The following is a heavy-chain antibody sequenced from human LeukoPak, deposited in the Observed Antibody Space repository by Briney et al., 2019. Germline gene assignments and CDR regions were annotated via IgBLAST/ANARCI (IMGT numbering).Heavy chain of an antibody. CDR2: IWYDGSRI. Sequence: GGSLRLSCAASGFIFSNYGMHWVRQAPGKGLDWVAVIWYDGSRICYADSVKGRFTISRDNSKNTLYLQMNSLRAEDTAVYYCARAYSSSSEANFDYWGQGTLVTVSS. D-gene: IGHD6-6*01. CDR1: GFIFSNYG. V-gene: IGHV3-33*01. CDR3: ARAYSSSSEANFDY. J-gene: IGHJ4*02.